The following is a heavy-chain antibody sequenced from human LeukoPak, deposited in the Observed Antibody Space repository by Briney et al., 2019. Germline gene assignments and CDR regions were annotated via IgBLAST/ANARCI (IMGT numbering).Heavy chain of an antibody. Sequence: PSETLSLTCTVSGGSISSSSYYWGWIRQPPGKGLEWIGSIYYSGSTYYNPSLKSRVTISVDTSKNQFSPKLSSVTAADTAVYYCASTGSSWPYYYYYMDVWGKGTTVTISS. D-gene: IGHD6-13*01. CDR2: IYYSGST. J-gene: IGHJ6*03. CDR3: ASTGSSWPYYYYYMDV. CDR1: GGSISSSSYY. V-gene: IGHV4-39*01.